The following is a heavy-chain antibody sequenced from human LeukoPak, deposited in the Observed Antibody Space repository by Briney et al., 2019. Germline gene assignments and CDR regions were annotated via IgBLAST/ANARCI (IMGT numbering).Heavy chain of an antibody. J-gene: IGHJ6*03. CDR1: GGSISSSSYY. D-gene: IGHD3-22*01. V-gene: IGHV4-39*01. CDR2: IYYSGST. Sequence: PSETLSLTCTVSGGSISSSSYYWGWIRQPPGTGLEWIGSIYYSGSTYYNPSPKSRVTISVDTSKNQFSLKLSSVTAADTAVYYCARTYYYDSSGYYYYYYYMDVWGKGTTVTVSS. CDR3: ARTYYYDSSGYYYYYYYMDV.